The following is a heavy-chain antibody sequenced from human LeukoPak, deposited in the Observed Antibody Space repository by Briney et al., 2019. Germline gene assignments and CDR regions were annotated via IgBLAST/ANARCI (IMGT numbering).Heavy chain of an antibody. CDR1: GGSISSGGYY. V-gene: IGHV4-30-2*01. D-gene: IGHD2-2*01. J-gene: IGHJ5*02. CDR2: IYHSGST. Sequence: SETLSLTCTVSGGSISSGGYYWSWIRQPPGKGLEWIGYIYHSGSTYYNPSLKSRVTISVDRSKNQFSLKLSSVTAADTAVYYCARLTIVVVPFGWFDPWGQGTLVTVSS. CDR3: ARLTIVVVPFGWFDP.